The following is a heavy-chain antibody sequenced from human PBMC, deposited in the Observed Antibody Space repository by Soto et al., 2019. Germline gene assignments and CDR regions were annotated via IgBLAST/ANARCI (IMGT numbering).Heavy chain of an antibody. V-gene: IGHV3-49*03. CDR2: IRSETYGGTT. CDR1: GFTFSDYA. Sequence: GGSLRLSCTASGFTFSDYAMTWFRQAPGKGLELVGFIRSETYGGTTEYAASVKGRFSILRDDSKSIAYLQMNSLKTEDTALYYCNRGISVSLPTLDYWGQGTQVTVSS. D-gene: IGHD2-21*01. J-gene: IGHJ4*02. CDR3: NRGISVSLPTLDY.